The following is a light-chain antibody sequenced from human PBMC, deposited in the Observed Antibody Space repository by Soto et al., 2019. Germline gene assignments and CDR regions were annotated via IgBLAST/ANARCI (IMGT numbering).Light chain of an antibody. CDR2: GAS. J-gene: IGKJ4*01. Sequence: EIVLTQSPGTLSLSPGERATLSCRASQSVSSSYLAWYQQKPGQAPRLLIYGASSRDTGIPDRFSGSGSGTDFTLTISRLEPEDFAVYYCQQYSSSPLTFGGGTKVEIK. CDR1: QSVSSSY. V-gene: IGKV3-20*01. CDR3: QQYSSSPLT.